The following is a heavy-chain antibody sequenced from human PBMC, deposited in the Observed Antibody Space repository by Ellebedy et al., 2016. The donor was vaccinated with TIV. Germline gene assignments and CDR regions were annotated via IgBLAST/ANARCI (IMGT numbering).Heavy chain of an antibody. CDR1: GYSFTTYW. Sequence: GESLKISCEGSGYSFTTYWIGWVRQMPGKGLEWMGIIYPGDSDTRYSPSFQGQVTISADKSISTAYLQWSSLKASDTAMYFCARQEYCSNGVCYFDYWGQGTLVTVSS. CDR3: ARQEYCSNGVCYFDY. V-gene: IGHV5-51*01. D-gene: IGHD2-8*01. CDR2: IYPGDSDT. J-gene: IGHJ4*02.